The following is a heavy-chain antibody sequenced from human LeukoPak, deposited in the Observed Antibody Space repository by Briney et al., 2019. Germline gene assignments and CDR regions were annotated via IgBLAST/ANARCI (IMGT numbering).Heavy chain of an antibody. D-gene: IGHD5-12*01. CDR3: ARDHGGYGGY. J-gene: IGHJ4*02. CDR1: GFTFSSYS. Sequence: GGSLRLSCAASGFTFSSYSMNWVRQAPGKGLEWVSSISSSSSYIYYAVSVKGRFTISRDNAKNSLYLQMNSLRAEDTVVYYCARDHGGYGGYWGQGTLVTVSS. CDR2: ISSSSSYI. V-gene: IGHV3-21*01.